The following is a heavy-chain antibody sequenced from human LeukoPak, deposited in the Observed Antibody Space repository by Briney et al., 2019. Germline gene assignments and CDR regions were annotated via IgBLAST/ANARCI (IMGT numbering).Heavy chain of an antibody. J-gene: IGHJ5*02. V-gene: IGHV3-48*04. CDR3: AKGTHSSSWHWFDP. CDR2: ISSSSSTI. CDR1: GFTFSSYS. Sequence: PGGSLRLSCAASGFTFSSYSMNWVRQAPGKGLEWVSYISSSSSTIYYADSVKGRFTISRDNGKNSLYLQMNSLRVEDTAVYYCAKGTHSSSWHWFDPWGQGTLVTVSS. D-gene: IGHD6-13*01.